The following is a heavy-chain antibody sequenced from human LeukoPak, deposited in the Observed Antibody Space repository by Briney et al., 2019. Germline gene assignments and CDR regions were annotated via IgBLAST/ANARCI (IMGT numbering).Heavy chain of an antibody. D-gene: IGHD4-23*01. CDR3: ARRGDGGRSFDY. CDR1: GFTFSSYA. V-gene: IGHV3-53*01. Sequence: GGSLRLSCAASGFTFSSYAMSWVRQAPGKGLEWVSIIYSGGSTYYADSVKGRFTISRDNSKNTLYLQVNSLRAEDTALYYCARRGDGGRSFDYWGQGTLVTVSS. J-gene: IGHJ4*02. CDR2: IYSGGST.